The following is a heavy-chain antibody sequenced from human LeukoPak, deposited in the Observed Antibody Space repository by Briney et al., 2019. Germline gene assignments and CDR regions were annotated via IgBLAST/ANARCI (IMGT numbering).Heavy chain of an antibody. V-gene: IGHV3-7*01. CDR1: GFTFSSYW. Sequence: GGSLRLSCAASGFTFSSYWMNWVRQAPGKGLEWVANIKGDGNEKNYVDSVRGRFSISRDNAKNSLYLQMDSLRAEDTAVYYCATEGAYPIITYDSWGQGALVTVSS. CDR3: ATEGAYPIITYDS. CDR2: IKGDGNEK. J-gene: IGHJ5*01. D-gene: IGHD3-10*01.